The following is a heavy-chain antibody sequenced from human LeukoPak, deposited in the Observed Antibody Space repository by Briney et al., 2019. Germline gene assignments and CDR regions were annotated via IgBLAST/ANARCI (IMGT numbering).Heavy chain of an antibody. CDR2: IYPGDSHT. CDR1: GYSFTSYW. Sequence: GASLKISCKGSGYSFTSYWIGWVRQMPGKGLEWMGIIYPGDSHTTYSPSFRGQVTISAYKSINTAYLQWSSLKASDTAMYYCARQFYYDRSGYYYGYFDLWGRGPLVTVSS. V-gene: IGHV5-51*01. J-gene: IGHJ2*01. CDR3: ARQFYYDRSGYYYGYFDL. D-gene: IGHD3-22*01.